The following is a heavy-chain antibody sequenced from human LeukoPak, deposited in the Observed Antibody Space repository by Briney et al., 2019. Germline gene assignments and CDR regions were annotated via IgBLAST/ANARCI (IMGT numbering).Heavy chain of an antibody. V-gene: IGHV3-30*04. D-gene: IGHD6-13*01. CDR2: ISYDGSNK. Sequence: GGSLRLSCAASRFTLSSYAMHWVRQAPGKGLEWVAVISYDGSNKYYADSVKGRFTISRDNSKNTLYLQMNSLRAEDTAVYYCARDPPGSSWAPYAFDIWGQGTMVTVSS. CDR3: ARDPPGSSWAPYAFDI. CDR1: RFTLSSYA. J-gene: IGHJ3*02.